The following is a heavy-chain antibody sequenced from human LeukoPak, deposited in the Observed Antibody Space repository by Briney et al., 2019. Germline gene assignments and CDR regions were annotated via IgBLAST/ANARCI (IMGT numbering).Heavy chain of an antibody. CDR3: ARCIALPELRYFDWLLSGAFDM. Sequence: SETLPLTCAVYGGSFSGYYWSWLRQPPGKGLEWIGEINHSGSTNYNPSLKSRVTISVDTSKNHFSLKLSSVTAADTAVYYCARCIALPELRYFDWLLSGAFDMWGQGTMVTASS. D-gene: IGHD3-9*01. J-gene: IGHJ3*02. CDR2: INHSGST. CDR1: GGSFSGYY. V-gene: IGHV4-34*01.